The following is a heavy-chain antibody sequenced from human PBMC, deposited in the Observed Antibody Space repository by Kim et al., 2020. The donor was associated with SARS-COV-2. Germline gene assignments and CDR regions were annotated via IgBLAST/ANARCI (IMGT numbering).Heavy chain of an antibody. CDR2: NT. CDR3: ARDVNGMDV. Sequence: NTNYAQKLQGRVTMTTDTSTSTAYMELRSLRSDDTAVYYCARDVNGMDVWGQGTTVTVSS. V-gene: IGHV1-18*01. J-gene: IGHJ6*02.